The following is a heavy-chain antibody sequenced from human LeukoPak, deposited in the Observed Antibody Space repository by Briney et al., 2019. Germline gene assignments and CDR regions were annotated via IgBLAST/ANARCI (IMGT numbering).Heavy chain of an antibody. Sequence: GGSLRLSCSASGFTFTNYEMNWVRQAPGKGLEWVSYISGSGDVIHYADSVKGRFIISRDNAENSLFPQMNSLRAEDTAVYFCARPLGYSGSGSYYAYWGQGTLATVSS. J-gene: IGHJ4*02. CDR2: ISGSGDVI. CDR3: ARPLGYSGSGSYYAY. D-gene: IGHD3-10*01. V-gene: IGHV3-48*03. CDR1: GFTFTNYE.